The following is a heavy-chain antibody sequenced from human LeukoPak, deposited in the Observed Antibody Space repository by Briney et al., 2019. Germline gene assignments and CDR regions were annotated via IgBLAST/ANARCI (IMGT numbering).Heavy chain of an antibody. CDR1: GFTFSSYG. CDR2: ISYDGSNK. V-gene: IGHV3-30*18. D-gene: IGHD3-22*01. Sequence: GGSLRFSCAASGFTFSSYGMHWVRQAPGKGLEWVAVISYDGSNKYYADSVKGRFTISRDNSKNTLYLQMNSLRAEDTAVYYCAKDGGYDSSGYYGYYYYYGMDVWGQGTTVTVSS. CDR3: AKDGGYDSSGYYGYYYYYGMDV. J-gene: IGHJ6*02.